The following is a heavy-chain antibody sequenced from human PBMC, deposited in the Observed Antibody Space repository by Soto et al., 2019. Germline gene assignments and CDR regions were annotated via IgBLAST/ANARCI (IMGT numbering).Heavy chain of an antibody. CDR3: ARFPFSTSSWSNPRYFDS. CDR2: ITHRGFT. CDR1: SGSFSGYY. D-gene: IGHD6-13*01. Sequence: QVQLQQWGAGLLKPSETLSLTCAVYSGSFSGYYWSWIRQSPGKGLEWIGEITHRGFTNYNPSLTRSVTMSAYTSRNHFSLNLPSVTAADTAVYYCARFPFSTSSWSNPRYFDSWGQGILVTVSS. J-gene: IGHJ4*02. V-gene: IGHV4-34*01.